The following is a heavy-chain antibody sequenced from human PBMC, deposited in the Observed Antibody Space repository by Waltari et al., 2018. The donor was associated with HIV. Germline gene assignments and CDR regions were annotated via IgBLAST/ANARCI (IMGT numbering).Heavy chain of an antibody. CDR1: GFTFSSYA. CDR2: ISYDGSNK. V-gene: IGHV3-30*04. D-gene: IGHD3-10*01. J-gene: IGHJ6*02. Sequence: QVQLVESGGGVVQPGRSLRLSCAASGFTFSSYAMHWVRRAPGKGLEWVAVISYDGSNKYYADSVKGRFTISRDNSKNTLYLQMNSLRAEDTAVYYCARGSYYGSGSYDYYYGMDVWGQGTTVTVSS. CDR3: ARGSYYGSGSYDYYYGMDV.